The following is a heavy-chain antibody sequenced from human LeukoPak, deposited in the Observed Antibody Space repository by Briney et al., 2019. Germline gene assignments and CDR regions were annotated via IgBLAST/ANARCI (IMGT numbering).Heavy chain of an antibody. CDR1: GFTFSSYS. Sequence: GGSLRLSCAASGFTFSSYSMNWVRQAPGKGLEWVSYISSSSSTIYYADSVKARFTISRDNAKNSLYLQMNSLRAEDTAVYYCALERPNWPYYFDYWGQGTLVTVSS. CDR2: ISSSSSTI. CDR3: ALERPNWPYYFDY. J-gene: IGHJ4*02. V-gene: IGHV3-48*01. D-gene: IGHD1-1*01.